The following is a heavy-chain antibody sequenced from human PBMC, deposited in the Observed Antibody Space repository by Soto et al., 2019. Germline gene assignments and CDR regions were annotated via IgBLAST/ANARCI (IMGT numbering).Heavy chain of an antibody. V-gene: IGHV4-31*03. J-gene: IGHJ5*02. CDR3: AKLSCTSSTCYFPGWFDP. CDR2: VYYSGSS. CDR1: GDSISGGASF. Sequence: SETLSLTCTVYGDSISGGASFWSWLRQPPGKGLEWIANVYYSGSSYYNPSLKSRLTISVDTTKNQFSLQLKSMTAADTAVYYCAKLSCTSSTCYFPGWFDPWGQGTLVTVSS. D-gene: IGHD2-2*01.